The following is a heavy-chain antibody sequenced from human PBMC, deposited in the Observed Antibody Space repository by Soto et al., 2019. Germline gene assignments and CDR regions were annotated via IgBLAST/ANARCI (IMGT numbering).Heavy chain of an antibody. CDR3: ARRVVGATIMGSGWFDP. D-gene: IGHD1-26*01. J-gene: IGHJ5*02. CDR2: IYYSGST. V-gene: IGHV4-39*01. Sequence: PSETLSLTCTVSGGSISSSSYYWGWIRQPPGKGLEWIGSIYYSGSTYYNPSLKSRVTISVDTSKNQFSLKLSSVTAADTAVYYCARRVVGATIMGSGWFDPWGQGTLVTVSS. CDR1: GGSISSSSYY.